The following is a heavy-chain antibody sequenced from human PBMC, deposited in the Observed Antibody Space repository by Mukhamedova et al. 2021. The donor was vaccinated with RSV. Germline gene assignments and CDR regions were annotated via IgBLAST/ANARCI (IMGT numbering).Heavy chain of an antibody. J-gene: IGHJ4*02. CDR2: IYPGDSDT. D-gene: IGHD5-18*01. CDR3: ARPVETAIDY. Sequence: GKGLEWMGIIYPGDSDTRYSPSFQGQVTISADKSISTAYLQWSSLKASDTAMYYCARPVETAIDYWGQGNLVTVSS. V-gene: IGHV5-51*01.